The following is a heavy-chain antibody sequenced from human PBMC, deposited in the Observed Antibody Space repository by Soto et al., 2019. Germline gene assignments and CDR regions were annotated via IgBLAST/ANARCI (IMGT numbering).Heavy chain of an antibody. CDR3: ARGMGRYFDL. CDR1: GGSISSSSYY. CDR2: ISTSGRT. D-gene: IGHD2-8*01. V-gene: IGHV4-39*07. Sequence: SETLSLTCTVSGGSISSSSYYWGWIRQPPGKGPEWIGSISTSGRTNYSPSLQSRVTMSLDTSKNRFSLRLTSVSAADTAVYFCARGMGRYFDLWGRGTLVTVSS. J-gene: IGHJ2*01.